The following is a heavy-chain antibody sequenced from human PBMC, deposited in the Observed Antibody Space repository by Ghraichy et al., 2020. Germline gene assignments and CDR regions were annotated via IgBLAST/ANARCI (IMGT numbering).Heavy chain of an antibody. CDR2: ISSSSII. CDR3: ARDGGMYSSRWYSFDD. V-gene: IGHV3-48*02. D-gene: IGHD6-13*01. CDR1: GFTFSSYS. Sequence: GGSLRLSCAASGFTFSSYSMNWVRQAPGKGLEWVSYISSSSIIYYADSVKGRFTISRDNAKNSLYLQMNSLRDEDTAVYYCARDGGMYSSRWYSFDDWGQGTLLTVSS. J-gene: IGHJ4*02.